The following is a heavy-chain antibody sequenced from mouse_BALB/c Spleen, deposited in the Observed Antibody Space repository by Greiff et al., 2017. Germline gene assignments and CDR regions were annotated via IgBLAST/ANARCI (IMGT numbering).Heavy chain of an antibody. CDR3: ARLNYYGSSAFDY. J-gene: IGHJ2*01. V-gene: IGHV3-6*02. D-gene: IGHD1-1*01. Sequence: EVKLVESGPGLVKPSQSLSLTCSVTGYSITSGYYWNWIRQFPGNKLEWMGYISYDGSNNYNPSLKNRISITRDTSKNQFFLKLNSVTTEDTATYYCARLNYYGSSAFDYWGQGTTLTVSS. CDR2: ISYDGSN. CDR1: GYSITSGYY.